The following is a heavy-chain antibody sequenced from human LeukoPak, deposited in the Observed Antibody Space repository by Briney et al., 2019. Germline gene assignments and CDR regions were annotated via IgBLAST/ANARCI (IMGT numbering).Heavy chain of an antibody. CDR3: ARDFLLWFGEVDNYYYGMDV. CDR1: GGSISSYY. CDR2: IYTSGST. J-gene: IGHJ6*02. D-gene: IGHD3-10*01. Sequence: PSETLSLTCTASGGSISSYYWSWIRQPAGKGLEWIGRIYTSGSTNYNPSLKSRVTMSVDTSKNQFSLKLSSVTAADTAVYYCARDFLLWFGEVDNYYYGMDVWGQGTTVTVSS. V-gene: IGHV4-4*07.